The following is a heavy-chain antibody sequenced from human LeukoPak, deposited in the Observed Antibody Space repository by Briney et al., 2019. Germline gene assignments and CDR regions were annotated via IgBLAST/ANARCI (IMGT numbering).Heavy chain of an antibody. CDR3: ARDKDYDFWSGYYTAHAFDI. CDR1: GGSISSYY. J-gene: IGHJ3*02. CDR2: IYYSGST. V-gene: IGHV4-59*12. D-gene: IGHD3-3*01. Sequence: SETLSLTCTVSGGSISSYYWSWIRQPPGKGLEWIGYIYYSGSTNYNPSLKSRVTMSVDTSKNQFSLKLSSVTAADTAVYYCARDKDYDFWSGYYTAHAFDIWGQGTMVTVSS.